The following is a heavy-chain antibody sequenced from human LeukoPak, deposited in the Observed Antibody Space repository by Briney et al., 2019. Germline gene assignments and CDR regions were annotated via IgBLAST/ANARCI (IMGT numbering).Heavy chain of an antibody. CDR3: ARTGLGLYSFDY. V-gene: IGHV3-48*01. CDR1: GFTFSRYS. J-gene: IGHJ4*02. D-gene: IGHD3/OR15-3a*01. Sequence: GGSLRLSCAASGFTFSRYSMNWARQAPGKGLEWVSYITGSISSIHYADSVKGRFTISRDNAKNSVYLQMNGLRLEDTAVYYCARTGLGLYSFDYWGQGIQVTISS. CDR2: ITGSISSI.